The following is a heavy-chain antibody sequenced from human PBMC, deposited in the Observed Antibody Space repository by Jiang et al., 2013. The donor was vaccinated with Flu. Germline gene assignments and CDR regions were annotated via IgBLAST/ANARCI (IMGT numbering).Heavy chain of an antibody. J-gene: IGHJ4*02. V-gene: IGHV3-20*04. Sequence: VQLVESGGGLVQPGGSLRLSCAASGFTFSSYAMSWVRQAPGKGLEWVSAINWNGGSTGYADSVKGRFTISRDNAKNSLYLQMNSLRAEDTALYYCARGRXDTTPRYFDYWGQG. CDR1: GFTFSSYA. CDR3: ARGRXDTTPRYFDY. D-gene: IGHD1-14*01. CDR2: INWNGGST.